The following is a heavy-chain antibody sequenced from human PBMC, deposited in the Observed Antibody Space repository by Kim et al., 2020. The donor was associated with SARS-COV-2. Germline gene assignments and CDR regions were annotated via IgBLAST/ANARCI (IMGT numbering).Heavy chain of an antibody. J-gene: IGHJ6*02. D-gene: IGHD3-9*01. V-gene: IGHV1-24*01. Sequence: ASVKVSCKVSGYTLTELSMHWVRQAPGKGLEWMGGFDPEDGETIYAQKFQGRVTMTEDTSTDTAYMELSSLRSEDTAVYYCATASHYFDWLGGMDVWGQGTTVTVSS. CDR2: FDPEDGET. CDR3: ATASHYFDWLGGMDV. CDR1: GYTLTELS.